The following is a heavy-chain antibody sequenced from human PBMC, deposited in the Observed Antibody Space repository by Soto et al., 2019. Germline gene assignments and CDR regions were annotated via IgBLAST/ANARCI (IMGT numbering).Heavy chain of an antibody. CDR2: INVGDGHT. CDR1: GYTFTSYA. CDR3: ARDYLVIPHRVIDY. V-gene: IGHV1-3*01. J-gene: IGHJ4*02. D-gene: IGHD2-15*01. Sequence: ASVKVSCKASGYTFTSYAIHWVRQAPGQRLEWMGWINVGDGHTKYSQKFQGRVTITRDTSASTAYMELSSLRSDDTAVYYCARDYLVIPHRVIDYWGQGTLVTVSS.